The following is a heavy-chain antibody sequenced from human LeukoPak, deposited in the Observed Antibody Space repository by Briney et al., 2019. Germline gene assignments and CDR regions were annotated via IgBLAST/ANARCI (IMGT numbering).Heavy chain of an antibody. J-gene: IGHJ6*02. CDR1: GGSISSYY. CDR3: ARLRVVPAAYYGMDV. CDR2: IYYSGST. D-gene: IGHD2-2*01. V-gene: IGHV4-59*08. Sequence: SETLSLTCTVSGGSISSYYWSWIRQPPGNGLEWIGYIYYSGSTNYNPSLKSRVTISVDTSKNQFSLKLSSVTAADTAVYYCARLRVVPAAYYGMDVWGQGTTVTVSS.